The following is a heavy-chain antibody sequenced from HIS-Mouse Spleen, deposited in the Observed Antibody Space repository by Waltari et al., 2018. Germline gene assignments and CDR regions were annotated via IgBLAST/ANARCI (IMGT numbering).Heavy chain of an antibody. J-gene: IGHJ3*02. D-gene: IGHD6-19*01. Sequence: QVQLVQSGAEVKKPGSSVKVSCKASGGTFSSYAISWVRQAPGQGLEWMGRISPILGIANYAQKFQGRVTITADKSTSTAYMELSSLRSEDTAVYYCAIADSSGWSDAFDIWGQGTMVTVSS. CDR2: ISPILGIA. CDR1: GGTFSSYA. CDR3: AIADSSGWSDAFDI. V-gene: IGHV1-69*04.